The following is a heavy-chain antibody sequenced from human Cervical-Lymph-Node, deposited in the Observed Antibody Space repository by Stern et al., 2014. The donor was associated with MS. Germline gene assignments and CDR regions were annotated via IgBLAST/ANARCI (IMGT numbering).Heavy chain of an antibody. V-gene: IGHV3-11*01. Sequence: VQLVESGGGLVRPGGSLRVSCVGSGFSFSDYDMSCIRQAPGKGLEWISYISRSGGAIYYADSVRGRFTISRDNAKNSLFLQMNSLRAEDTAVYYCGRGDAGDHWGQGTLVTVSP. CDR1: GFSFSDYD. CDR2: ISRSGGAI. CDR3: GRGDAGDH. D-gene: IGHD2-21*02. J-gene: IGHJ4*02.